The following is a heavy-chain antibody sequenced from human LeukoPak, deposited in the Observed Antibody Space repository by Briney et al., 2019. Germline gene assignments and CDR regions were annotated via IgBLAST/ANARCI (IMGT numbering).Heavy chain of an antibody. J-gene: IGHJ4*02. Sequence: AGGSLRLSCAASGFTFSSYAMSWVRQAPGKGLEWVSAISGSGGSTYYADSVKGRFTISRDNSKNALYLQMNSLSAEDTAVYYCAKLIAVGDYDYWGQGTLVTVSS. CDR3: AKLIAVGDYDY. V-gene: IGHV3-23*01. CDR2: ISGSGGST. CDR1: GFTFSSYA. D-gene: IGHD3-10*01.